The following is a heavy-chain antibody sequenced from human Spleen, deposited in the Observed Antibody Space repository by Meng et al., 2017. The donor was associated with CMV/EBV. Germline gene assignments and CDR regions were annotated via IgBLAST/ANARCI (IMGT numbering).Heavy chain of an antibody. CDR1: GFTFSNSA. Sequence: GESLKISCAAPGFTFSNSAMSWVRQAPGKGLEWVSVISGSGGTTNYAVSVKGRFTISRDNPKNTLYLQMNRLRAEDTAVYYCTKDSLKELYSGPSGGFEYWGQGTLVTVSS. J-gene: IGHJ4*02. D-gene: IGHD6-6*01. CDR3: TKDSLKELYSGPSGGFEY. V-gene: IGHV3-23*01. CDR2: ISGSGGTT.